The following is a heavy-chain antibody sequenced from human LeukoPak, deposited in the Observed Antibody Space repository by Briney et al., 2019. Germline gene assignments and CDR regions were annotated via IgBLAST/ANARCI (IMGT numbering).Heavy chain of an antibody. CDR3: ASAPSVTTNPF. Sequence: SVKVSCTASAGTFSSYAISWVRQAPGQGLEWMGGIIPIFGTANYAQKFHGRVTIIADESTSTDYMELSSLRSEDTAVYYCASAPSVTTNPFWGQGTLVTVSS. CDR1: AGTFSSYA. CDR2: IIPIFGTA. J-gene: IGHJ4*02. D-gene: IGHD4-17*01. V-gene: IGHV1-69*13.